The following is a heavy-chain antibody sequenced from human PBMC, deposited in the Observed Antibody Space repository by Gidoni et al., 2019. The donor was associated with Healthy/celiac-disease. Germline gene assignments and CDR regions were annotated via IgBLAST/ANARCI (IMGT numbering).Heavy chain of an antibody. J-gene: IGHJ2*01. CDR3: ARQLPFFDL. CDR1: GGSISSYY. Sequence: QVQLQESGPGLVKPSETLSLTCTVSGGSISSYYWSWIRQPPGKGLEWIGYIYYSGSTNYNPSLKSRVTISVDTSKNQFSLKLSSVTAADTAVYYCARQLPFFDLWGRGTLVTVSS. V-gene: IGHV4-59*01. CDR2: IYYSGST. D-gene: IGHD2-2*01.